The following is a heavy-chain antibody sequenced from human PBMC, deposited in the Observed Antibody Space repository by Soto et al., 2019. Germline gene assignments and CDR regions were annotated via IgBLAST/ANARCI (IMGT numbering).Heavy chain of an antibody. CDR3: TRAGASDWNYVSTSS. CDR2: ISAKSGNT. Sequence: QLVQSGAEVKKPGASVKVSCKASGSTFTTSGFNWVRQAPGQGLEWMGWISAKSGNTNYAQKLQGRVTMTTDTSTSTVYMELKSLTSDDTAIYYCTRAGASDWNYVSTSSWGQGTLVTVSS. V-gene: IGHV1-18*04. J-gene: IGHJ4*02. D-gene: IGHD1-7*01. CDR1: GSTFTTSG.